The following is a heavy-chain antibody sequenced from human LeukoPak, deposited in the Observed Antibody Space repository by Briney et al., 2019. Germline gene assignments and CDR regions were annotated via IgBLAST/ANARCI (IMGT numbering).Heavy chain of an antibody. J-gene: IGHJ4*02. CDR2: IYTSGST. V-gene: IGHV4-61*02. CDR1: GGSISSGSYY. Sequence: PSQTLSLTCTVSGGSISSGSYYWSWIRQPAGKGLEWIGRIYTSGSTNYNPSLKSRVTISVDTSKNQFSLKLSSVTAADTAVYYCARYQSYGGNLHFDYWGQGTLVTVSS. D-gene: IGHD4-23*01. CDR3: ARYQSYGGNLHFDY.